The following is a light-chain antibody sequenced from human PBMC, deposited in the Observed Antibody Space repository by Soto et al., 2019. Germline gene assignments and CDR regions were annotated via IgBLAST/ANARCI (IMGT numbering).Light chain of an antibody. V-gene: IGLV2-8*01. Sequence: QSALTQPPSASGSPGQSVTISCTGTSSDVGGYNYVSWYQQHPGKAPKLMIYEVTQRPSGVPNRFSGSKSGNTASLTVSGLKAEDEADYYCTSYAASGNLWVFGGGTKLTVL. CDR1: SSDVGGYNY. J-gene: IGLJ3*02. CDR2: EVT. CDR3: TSYAASGNLWV.